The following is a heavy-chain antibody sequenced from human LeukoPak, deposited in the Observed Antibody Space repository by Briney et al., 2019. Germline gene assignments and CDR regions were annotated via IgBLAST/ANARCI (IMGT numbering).Heavy chain of an antibody. J-gene: IGHJ5*02. Sequence: GGSLRLSCAASGFTFSNYWMSWVRQAPGKGLEWVANIKQDGSETYYVDSVKGRFIISRDNAKNSLYLQMNSLRAEDTAVYYCAKDVVAEESEWFDPWGQGTLVTVSS. CDR3: AKDVVAEESEWFDP. D-gene: IGHD2-15*01. CDR1: GFTFSNYW. V-gene: IGHV3-7*03. CDR2: IKQDGSET.